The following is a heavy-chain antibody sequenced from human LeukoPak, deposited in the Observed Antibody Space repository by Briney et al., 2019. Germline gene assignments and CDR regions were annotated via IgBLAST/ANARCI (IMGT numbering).Heavy chain of an antibody. D-gene: IGHD2-15*01. CDR1: GDSISGVY. Sequence: SETLSLTCTVSGDSISGVYWSWIRQPPGKGLEWIGYVYYSGDTNYNPSLKGRVTMSLDTSKNQVSLRLSSVTAADTAVYYCARHPFATPFDHWGRGTLLTVSS. CDR3: ARHPFATPFDH. CDR2: VYYSGDT. V-gene: IGHV4-59*08. J-gene: IGHJ4*02.